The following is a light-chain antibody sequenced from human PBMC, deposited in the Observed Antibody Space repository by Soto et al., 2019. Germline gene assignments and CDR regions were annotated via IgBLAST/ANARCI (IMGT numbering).Light chain of an antibody. V-gene: IGKV3-20*01. Sequence: ETVLTQSPGTLSLSPGERATLSCRASQSVSSNYLACYQHIPDQAPRLLIYGAYTRATGIPDRFSGSGSGTEFTLTISRLEPEDFAVYYCQQFDRPIPSWTFGQGTKVE. CDR3: QQFDRPIPSWT. CDR2: GAY. J-gene: IGKJ1*01. CDR1: QSVSSNY.